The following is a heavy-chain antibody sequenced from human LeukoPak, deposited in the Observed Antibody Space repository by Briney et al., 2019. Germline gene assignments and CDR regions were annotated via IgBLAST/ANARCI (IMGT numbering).Heavy chain of an antibody. V-gene: IGHV4-59*01. J-gene: IGHJ5*02. CDR2: IYYSGST. CDR3: ARGGEDYDTANWFDP. D-gene: IGHD3-22*01. Sequence: SETLSLTCSVSGGSMNYYYWSWIRQPPGKGLEWKGLEWIGYIYYSGSTKYNPSLKSRVTISVDASKNQFSLKLSSVTAADTAVYYCARGGEDYDTANWFDPWGQGTLVTVSS. CDR1: GGSMNYYY.